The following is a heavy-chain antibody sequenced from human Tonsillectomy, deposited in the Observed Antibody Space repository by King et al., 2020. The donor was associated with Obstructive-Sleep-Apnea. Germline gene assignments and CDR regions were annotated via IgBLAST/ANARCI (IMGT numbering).Heavy chain of an antibody. CDR2: ISYEGNNK. CDR3: AREKAGLDY. Sequence: VQLVESGGGVVQPGRSLRLSCAASGFTFSSYAMHWVRQAPGKGLEWVAVISYEGNNKYYADSVKGRFTISRDNSKNTLSLQMNSLRAEDTAVYYCAREKAGLDYWGQGTLVTVSS. J-gene: IGHJ4*02. V-gene: IGHV3-30*04. CDR1: GFTFSSYA. D-gene: IGHD6-19*01.